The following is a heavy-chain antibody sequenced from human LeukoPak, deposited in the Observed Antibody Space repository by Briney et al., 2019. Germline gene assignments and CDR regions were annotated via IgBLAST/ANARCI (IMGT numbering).Heavy chain of an antibody. Sequence: ASVKVSCKASGYTFTSYYMHWVRQAPGQGLEWMGIINPSGGSTSYAQKFQGRVTMTRDTSTSTVYMELSSLRSEDTAVYYCARDHDAGYSYGPGFDYWGQGTLVTVSS. CDR2: INPSGGST. V-gene: IGHV1-46*01. CDR1: GYTFTSYY. J-gene: IGHJ4*02. D-gene: IGHD5-18*01. CDR3: ARDHDAGYSYGPGFDY.